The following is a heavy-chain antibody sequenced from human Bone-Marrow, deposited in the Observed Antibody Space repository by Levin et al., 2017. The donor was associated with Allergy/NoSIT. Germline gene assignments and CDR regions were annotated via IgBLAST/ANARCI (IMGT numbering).Heavy chain of an antibody. Sequence: PTASVKVSCQYLGYGFTGYYTHWVRQAPGQGLEWMGWINPNTGATKYAQRFQGRVIMTRDTASRMGYMELRSLTSHDTALYYCARTGLSSGFVDFDSWGQGTLVTV. V-gene: IGHV1-2*02. CDR2: INPNTGAT. J-gene: IGHJ4*02. CDR3: ARTGLSSGFVDFDS. D-gene: IGHD3-22*01. CDR1: GYGFTGYY.